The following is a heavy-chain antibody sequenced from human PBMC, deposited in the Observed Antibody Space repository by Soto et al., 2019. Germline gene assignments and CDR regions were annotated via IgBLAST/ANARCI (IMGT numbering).Heavy chain of an antibody. J-gene: IGHJ5*02. V-gene: IGHV4-30-4*02. CDR2: IYYSGST. Sequence: SETLSLTCTVSGGSISSGDYFWSWIRQPPGKGLEWIGYIYYSGSTYYNPSLKSRVTISIDTSKNQFSLKLSSVTAADTAVYYCARSTTGTTYWFDPWGQGTLVTVS. CDR3: ARSTTGTTYWFDP. CDR1: GGSISSGDYF. D-gene: IGHD1-1*01.